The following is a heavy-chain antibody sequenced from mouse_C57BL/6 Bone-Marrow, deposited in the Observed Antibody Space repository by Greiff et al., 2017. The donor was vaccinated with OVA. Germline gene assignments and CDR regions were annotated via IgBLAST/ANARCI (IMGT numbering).Heavy chain of an antibody. D-gene: IGHD2-1*01. CDR2: SDPRSGNT. V-gene: IGHV1-81*01. J-gene: IGHJ3*01. CDR3: ARCSYGNYPRFGY. CDR1: GYTFTSYG. Sequence: VQLQQSGAELARPGASVKLSCKASGYTFTSYGISWVKQRTGQGLEWIGESDPRSGNTYYNEKFKGKATLTADNSSSTAYMELRSLTSEDSAVYFCARCSYGNYPRFGYWGQGTLVTVSA.